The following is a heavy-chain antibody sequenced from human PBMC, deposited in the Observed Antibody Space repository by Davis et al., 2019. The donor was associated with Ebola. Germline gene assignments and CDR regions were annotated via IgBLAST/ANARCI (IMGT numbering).Heavy chain of an antibody. CDR1: GFTFSSYA. CDR2: ISGSGGST. CDR3: TTERGSGWYYYYYGMDV. J-gene: IGHJ6*02. V-gene: IGHV3-23*01. Sequence: PGGSLRLSCAASGFTFSSYAMSWVRQAPGKGLEWVSAISGSGGSTYYADSVKGRFTISRDNSKNTLYLQMNSLKTEDTAVYYCTTERGSGWYYYYYGMDVWGQGTTVTVSS. D-gene: IGHD6-19*01.